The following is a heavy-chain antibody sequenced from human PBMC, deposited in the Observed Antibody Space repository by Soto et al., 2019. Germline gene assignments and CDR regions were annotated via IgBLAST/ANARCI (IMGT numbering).Heavy chain of an antibody. CDR1: GYNFGSYW. Sequence: PGESLKISCKGSGYNFGSYWIVWVRQMPGKGLEWMGIIYPGESDARYSPSFQGQVTFSADKSISTAYLQWSSLKASDTAMYYCARRADNYADGLQDYFGPWGQGTLVTVAS. CDR2: IYPGESDA. J-gene: IGHJ5*02. V-gene: IGHV5-51*01. D-gene: IGHD5-18*01. CDR3: ARRADNYADGLQDYFGP.